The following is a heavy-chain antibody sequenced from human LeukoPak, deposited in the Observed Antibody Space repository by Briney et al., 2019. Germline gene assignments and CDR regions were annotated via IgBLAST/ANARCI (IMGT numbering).Heavy chain of an antibody. V-gene: IGHV4-39*01. CDR1: DDSISSSTYY. CDR3: GYDISGYYYYY. D-gene: IGHD3-22*01. Sequence: SETLSLTCTISDDSISSSTYYWGWIRQPPGKGLEWIGTFYFSGSTYYNPSLKSRVTISLDTSKNQFSLKLSSVTVADTAVYCCGYDISGYYYYYWGQGTLVTVSS. CDR2: FYFSGST. J-gene: IGHJ4*02.